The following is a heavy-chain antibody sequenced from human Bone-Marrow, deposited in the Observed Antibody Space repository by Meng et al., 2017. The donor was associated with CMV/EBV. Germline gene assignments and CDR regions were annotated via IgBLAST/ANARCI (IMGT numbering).Heavy chain of an antibody. J-gene: IGHJ6*02. CDR3: AINNRHDFWSDYGMDV. V-gene: IGHV3-21*04. CDR1: GFTFSSYS. CDR2: ISSSSSYI. Sequence: GESLKISCAASGFTFSSYSMNWVRQAPGKGLEWVSSISSSSSYIYYADSVKGRFTISRDNSKNTVYLQMNSLRAEDTAVYYCAINNRHDFWSDYGMDVWGQGTTVTVSS. D-gene: IGHD3-3*01.